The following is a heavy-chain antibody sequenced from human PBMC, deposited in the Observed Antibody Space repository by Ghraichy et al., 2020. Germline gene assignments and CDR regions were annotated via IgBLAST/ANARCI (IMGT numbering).Heavy chain of an antibody. D-gene: IGHD4/OR15-4a*01. CDR2: ISSSSSYI. CDR1: GFTFSSYS. J-gene: IGHJ6*02. Sequence: GGSLRLSCAASGFTFSSYSMNWVRQAPGKGLEWVSSISSSSSYIYYADSVKGRFTISRDNAKNSLYLQMNSLRAEDTAVYYCARALTTGLMDVWGQGTTVTVSS. V-gene: IGHV3-21*01. CDR3: ARALTTGLMDV.